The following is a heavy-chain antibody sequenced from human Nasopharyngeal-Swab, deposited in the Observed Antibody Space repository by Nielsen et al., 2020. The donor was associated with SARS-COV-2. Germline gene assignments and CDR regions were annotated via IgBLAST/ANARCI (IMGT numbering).Heavy chain of an antibody. Sequence: VRQAPGKGLVWVSRINSDGSSTSYADSVKGRFTISRDNAKNTLYLQMNSLRAEGTAVYYCARDVGDYYDSSGTFDYWGQGTLVTVSS. J-gene: IGHJ4*02. CDR2: INSDGSST. V-gene: IGHV3-74*01. CDR3: ARDVGDYYDSSGTFDY. D-gene: IGHD3-22*01.